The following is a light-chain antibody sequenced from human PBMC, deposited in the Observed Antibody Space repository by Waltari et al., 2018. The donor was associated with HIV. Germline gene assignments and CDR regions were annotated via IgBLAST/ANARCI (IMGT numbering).Light chain of an antibody. CDR3: SSYTTGSTLVV. J-gene: IGLJ1*01. Sequence: QSALTQPASVSGSPGQSITLSCTGTSSDVGGYHYVSWYQPFPGKAPKLMISEVSNRPPGVADRLSGSKSGNTASLTISGLQAEDEADYYCSSYTTGSTLVVFGTGTKVIVL. CDR1: SSDVGGYHY. V-gene: IGLV2-14*01. CDR2: EVS.